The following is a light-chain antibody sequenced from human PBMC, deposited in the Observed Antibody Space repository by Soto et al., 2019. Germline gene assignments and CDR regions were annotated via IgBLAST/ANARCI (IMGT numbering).Light chain of an antibody. CDR2: AAS. Sequence: EIVMTQSPATLSVSPGERATLACRASQSVSNNLAWYQQKPGQAPRLLIYAASTRATGIPARFSGSGSGTEFTVIISSLQSEDFAVYYCQQYNNWPYTFGQGTNLEIK. CDR3: QQYNNWPYT. V-gene: IGKV3-15*01. CDR1: QSVSNN. J-gene: IGKJ2*01.